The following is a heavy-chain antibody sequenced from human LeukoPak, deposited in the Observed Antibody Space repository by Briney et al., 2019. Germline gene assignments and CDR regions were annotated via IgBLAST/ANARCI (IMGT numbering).Heavy chain of an antibody. Sequence: PGGSLTLSCAVSGFTFSNYWMTWVRQAPGKGLEWVAVILFDGSNKYYGDSVKGRFTISRDNSKNTLYLQMNSLRAEDTAVYYCAKDKGGITYVFDYWGQGTLVTVSS. J-gene: IGHJ4*02. CDR3: AKDKGGITYVFDY. V-gene: IGHV3-33*06. D-gene: IGHD1-1*01. CDR2: ILFDGSNK. CDR1: GFTFSNYW.